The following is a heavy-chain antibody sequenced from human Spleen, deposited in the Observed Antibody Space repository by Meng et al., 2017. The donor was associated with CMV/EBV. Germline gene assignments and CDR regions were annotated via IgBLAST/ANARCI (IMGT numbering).Heavy chain of an antibody. CDR3: ARDFYTSSWYLYYYYYGMDV. CDR2: INPNSGGT. Sequence: ASVKVSCKASGYTFTGYYMYWVRQAPGQGLEYMGWINPNSGGTNYAQKFQGRVTMTRDTSISTAYMELSSLRSDDTAVYYCARDFYTSSWYLYYYYYGMDVWGQGTTVTVSS. V-gene: IGHV1-2*02. J-gene: IGHJ6*02. D-gene: IGHD6-13*01. CDR1: GYTFTGYY.